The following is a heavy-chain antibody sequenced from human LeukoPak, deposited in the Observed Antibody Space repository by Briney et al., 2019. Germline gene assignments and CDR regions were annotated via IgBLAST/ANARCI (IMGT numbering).Heavy chain of an antibody. CDR3: ARDRRGVIVGDWFDP. CDR1: GYTFTGYY. CDR2: INPNSGGT. D-gene: IGHD3-16*02. J-gene: IGHJ5*02. Sequence: GASVQVSCQASGYTFTGYYIHWVRQAPGQGLEWMGWINPNSGGTNYAQTFQGRVTMTRDTSISTAYMELSRLRSDDTAVYYCARDRRGVIVGDWFDPWGQGTLVTVSS. V-gene: IGHV1-2*02.